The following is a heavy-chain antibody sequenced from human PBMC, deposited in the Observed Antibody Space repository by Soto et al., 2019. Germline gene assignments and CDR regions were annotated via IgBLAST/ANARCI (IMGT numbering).Heavy chain of an antibody. CDR3: TTATILTGYYKECYY. D-gene: IGHD3-9*01. CDR2: IKSKTDGGTT. CDR1: GFTFSNAW. V-gene: IGHV3-15*07. J-gene: IGHJ4*02. Sequence: PGGALRLSCAASGFTFSNAWMNWVRQAPGKGLEWVGRIKSKTDGGTTDYAAPVKGRFTISRDDSKNTLYLQMNSLKTEDTAVYYCTTATILTGYYKECYYWGQGTLVTVSS.